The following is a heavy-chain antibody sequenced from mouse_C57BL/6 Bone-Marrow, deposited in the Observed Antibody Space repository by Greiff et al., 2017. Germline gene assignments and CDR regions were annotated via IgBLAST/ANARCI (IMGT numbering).Heavy chain of an antibody. V-gene: IGHV5-4*01. CDR1: GFTFSSYA. J-gene: IGHJ1*03. D-gene: IGHD1-1*01. CDR2: ISDGGSYT. CDR3: ARVEDYGSSHWYFDV. Sequence: EVQLVESGGGLVKPGGSLKLSCAASGFTFSSYAMSWVRQTPEKRLEWVATISDGGSYTYYPDNVKGRFTISRDNAKNNLYLQMSHLKSEDTAMYYCARVEDYGSSHWYFDVWGTGTTVTVSS.